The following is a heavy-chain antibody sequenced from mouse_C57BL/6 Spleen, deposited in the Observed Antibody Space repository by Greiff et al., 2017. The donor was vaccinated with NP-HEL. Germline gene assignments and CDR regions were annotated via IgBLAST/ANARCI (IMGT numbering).Heavy chain of an antibody. CDR3: ARDGSSYSYFDY. J-gene: IGHJ2*01. CDR1: GYTFTSYG. D-gene: IGHD1-1*01. V-gene: IGHV1-81*01. CDR2: IYPRSGNT. Sequence: VKLMESGAELARPGASVKLSCKASGYTFTSYGISWVKQRTGQGLEWIGEIYPRSGNTYYNEKFKGKATLTADKSSSTAYMELRSLTSEDSAVYFCARDGSSYSYFDYWGQGTTLTISS.